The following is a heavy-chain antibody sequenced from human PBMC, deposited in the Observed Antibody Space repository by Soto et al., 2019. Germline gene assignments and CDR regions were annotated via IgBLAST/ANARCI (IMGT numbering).Heavy chain of an antibody. Sequence: ASVKVSCKASGYTFTGYYMHWVRQAPGQGLEWMGWINPNSGGTNYAQKFQGWVTMTRDTSISTAYMELSRLRSDDTAVYYCARDNGDYGGGTDYWGQGTLVTVSS. J-gene: IGHJ4*02. CDR2: INPNSGGT. CDR3: ARDNGDYGGGTDY. CDR1: GYTFTGYY. D-gene: IGHD4-17*01. V-gene: IGHV1-2*04.